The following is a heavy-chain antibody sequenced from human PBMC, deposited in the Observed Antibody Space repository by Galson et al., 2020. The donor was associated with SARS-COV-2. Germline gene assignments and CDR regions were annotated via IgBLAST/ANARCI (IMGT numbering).Heavy chain of an antibody. D-gene: IGHD2-21*01. CDR2: FNGGGVT. CDR1: GFTFSSYV. V-gene: IGHV3-23*01. Sequence: GESLKISCTASGFTFSSYVTSWVRQAPAMGLERVSSFNGGGVTYYADSVKGRFTISRDNSKNILYLQMNSLRADDTAVYYCAKVGGGDAYAEVNYWGQGTLVTVSS. J-gene: IGHJ4*02. CDR3: AKVGGGDAYAEVNY.